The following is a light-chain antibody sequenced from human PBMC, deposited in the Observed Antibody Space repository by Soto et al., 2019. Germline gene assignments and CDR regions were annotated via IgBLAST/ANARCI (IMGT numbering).Light chain of an antibody. CDR2: TAS. J-gene: IGKJ4*01. CDR3: QQSHSSPLS. V-gene: IGKV1-39*01. CDR1: QSISRN. Sequence: IQMTRSPASLSAAVGDRVTITWLASQSISRNLNWYQQKPGKAPELLIYTASNLQSGVPSRFSGSGSGTDFALTISSLQPEDSAVYYCQQSHSSPLSFGGGTKVDIK.